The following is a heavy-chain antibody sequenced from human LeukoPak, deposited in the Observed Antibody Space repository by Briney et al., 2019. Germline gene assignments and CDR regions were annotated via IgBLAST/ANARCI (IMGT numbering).Heavy chain of an antibody. CDR1: GFTFSGSA. D-gene: IGHD3-10*01. CDR3: TRERDIWFGELSPLYYYYMDV. Sequence: GGSLKLSCAASGFTFSGSAMHWVRQASGKGLEWVGRIRSKANSYATAYAASVKGRFTIPRDDSKNTAYLQMNSLKTEDTAAYYCTRERDIWFGELSPLYYYYMDVWGKGTTVTVSS. CDR2: IRSKANSYAT. V-gene: IGHV3-73*01. J-gene: IGHJ6*03.